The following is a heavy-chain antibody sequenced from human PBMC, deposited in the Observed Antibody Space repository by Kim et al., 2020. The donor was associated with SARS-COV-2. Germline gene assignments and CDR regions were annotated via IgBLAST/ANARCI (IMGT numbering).Heavy chain of an antibody. D-gene: IGHD3-10*01. Sequence: GGSLRLSCAASGFTFREHWMHWVRQSPGKGLMWVSRIYNDGTKTDYADSVRGRFMISRDNAKNMLYLQIDDLRVDDTGAYYCVRDLSGSFGDPNFDYWGRGTLVTVSS. CDR1: GFTFREHW. CDR2: IYNDGTKT. V-gene: IGHV3-74*01. J-gene: IGHJ4*02. CDR3: VRDLSGSFGDPNFDY.